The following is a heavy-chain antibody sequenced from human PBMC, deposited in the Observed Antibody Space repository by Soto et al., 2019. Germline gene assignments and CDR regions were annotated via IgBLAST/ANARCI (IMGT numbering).Heavy chain of an antibody. CDR1: GFTVSIYA. V-gene: IGHV3-23*01. CDR3: AKKYYYDSSGPWFDP. J-gene: IGHJ5*02. Sequence: PWGSLRLACAASGFTVSIYAMSWVRQAPGKGLEWVSAISGSGGSTYYADSVKGRFTISRDNSKNTLYPQMNSLRAEDTAVYYCAKKYYYDSSGPWFDPWGQRTLVTVSS. D-gene: IGHD3-22*01. CDR2: ISGSGGST.